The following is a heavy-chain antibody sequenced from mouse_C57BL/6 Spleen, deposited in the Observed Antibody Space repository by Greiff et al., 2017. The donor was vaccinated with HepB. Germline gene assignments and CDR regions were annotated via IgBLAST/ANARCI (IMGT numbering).Heavy chain of an antibody. Sequence: EVQLQQSGPELVKPGASVKISCKASGYTFTDYYMNWVKQSHGKSLEWIGDINPNNGGTSYNQKFKGKATLTVDKSSSTAYMELRSLTSEDSAVYYCARLGDGWFAYWGQGTLVTVSA. CDR3: ARLGDGWFAY. CDR2: INPNNGGT. CDR1: GYTFTDYY. V-gene: IGHV1-26*01. J-gene: IGHJ3*01.